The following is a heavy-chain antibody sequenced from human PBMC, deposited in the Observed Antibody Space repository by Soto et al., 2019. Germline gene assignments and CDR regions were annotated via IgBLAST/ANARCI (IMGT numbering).Heavy chain of an antibody. J-gene: IGHJ4*02. CDR1: GGSVSSGSYY. D-gene: IGHD3-22*01. CDR2: IYYSGST. CDR3: ARYFCYYDSSGYYCPFDY. Sequence: SETLSLTCTVSGGSVSSGSYYWSWIRQPPGKGLEWIGYIYYSGSTNYNPSLKSRVTISVDTSKNQFSLKLSSVTAADTAVYYCARYFCYYDSSGYYCPFDYWGQGXLVTVYS. V-gene: IGHV4-61*01.